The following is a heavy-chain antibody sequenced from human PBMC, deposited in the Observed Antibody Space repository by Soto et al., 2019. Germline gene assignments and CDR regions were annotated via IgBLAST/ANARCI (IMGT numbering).Heavy chain of an antibody. Sequence: GASVKVSCKASGYTFTYYYIHWVRQAPGQGLEWMGIINHSGGGTSYAQKFQGRVTMTRDTSTSTVYMELSSLRSEDTAVYYCARGGQTYDSSGYYQNFDYWGQGTLVTVSS. V-gene: IGHV1-46*01. CDR3: ARGGQTYDSSGYYQNFDY. CDR1: GYTFTYYY. CDR2: INHSGGGT. J-gene: IGHJ4*02. D-gene: IGHD3-22*01.